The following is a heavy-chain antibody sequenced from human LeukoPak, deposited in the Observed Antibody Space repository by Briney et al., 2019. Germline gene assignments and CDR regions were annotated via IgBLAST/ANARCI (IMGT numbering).Heavy chain of an antibody. CDR2: INPNSGGT. J-gene: IGHJ3*02. Sequence: ASVKVSCKASGYTFTSYYMHWVRQAPGQGLEWMGRINPNSGGTNYAQKFQGRVTMTRDTSISTAYMELSRLRSDDTAVYYCARGMAIVVVPAAQLRDAFDIWGQGTMVTVSS. CDR3: ARGMAIVVVPAAQLRDAFDI. D-gene: IGHD2-2*03. V-gene: IGHV1-2*06. CDR1: GYTFTSYY.